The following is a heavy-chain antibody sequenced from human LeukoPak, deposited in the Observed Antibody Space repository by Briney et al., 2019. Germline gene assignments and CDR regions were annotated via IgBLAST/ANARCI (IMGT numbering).Heavy chain of an antibody. CDR1: GFTFSSYG. V-gene: IGHV3-33*01. D-gene: IGHD5-18*01. CDR3: ARDVQYSYGDNYYYYYGMDV. CDR2: IWYDGSNK. J-gene: IGHJ6*02. Sequence: PGRSLRLSCAASGFTFSSYGMHWVRQAPGKGLEWVAVIWYDGSNKYYADSVKGRFTISRDNSKNTLYLQMNSLRAEDTAVYYCARDVQYSYGDNYYYYYGMDVWGQGTTVTVSS.